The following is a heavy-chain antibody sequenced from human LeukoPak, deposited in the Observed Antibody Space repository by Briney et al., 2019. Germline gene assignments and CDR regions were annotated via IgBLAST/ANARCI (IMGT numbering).Heavy chain of an antibody. CDR1: GYSFSNYW. D-gene: IGHD3-10*01. Sequence: GRSLKISCKGSGYSFSNYWIGWVRQMPGKGLEWMGIIYPGDSDTRYSPSFQGQVTISADKSISTAYLQWSSLKASDTAMYYCARARSGSYSVLDYWGQGTLVTVSS. CDR3: ARARSGSYSVLDY. CDR2: IYPGDSDT. V-gene: IGHV5-51*03. J-gene: IGHJ4*02.